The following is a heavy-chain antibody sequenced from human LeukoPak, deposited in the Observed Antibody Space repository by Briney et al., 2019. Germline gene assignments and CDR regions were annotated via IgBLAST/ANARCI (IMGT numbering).Heavy chain of an antibody. V-gene: IGHV3-7*01. CDR3: AGYDFWSGYYVY. D-gene: IGHD3-3*01. Sequence: GGSLRLSRAASGFTFSSQWTSSVRQAPRKWLEWQANIKQDGREKYYVGAVKGRFTISRDSAKNSLYLQMNSLRAEDTAVYYCAGYDFWSGYYVYWGQGTLVTVSS. CDR2: IKQDGREK. J-gene: IGHJ4*02. CDR1: GFTFSSQW.